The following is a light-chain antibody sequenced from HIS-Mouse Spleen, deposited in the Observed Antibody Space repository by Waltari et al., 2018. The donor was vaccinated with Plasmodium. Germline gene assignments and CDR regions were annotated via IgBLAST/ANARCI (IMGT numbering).Light chain of an antibody. CDR3: CSYAGSSTFEV. Sequence: QSALTQPASVSGSPGQSITISCTGTSSDVGSYHLVSWYQQHPGKAPKLMIYEGSKRPSWVSNRFSGSKSGNTASLTISGLQAEDEADYYCCSYAGSSTFEVFGGGTKLTVL. V-gene: IGLV2-23*03. CDR1: SSDVGSYHL. CDR2: EGS. J-gene: IGLJ2*01.